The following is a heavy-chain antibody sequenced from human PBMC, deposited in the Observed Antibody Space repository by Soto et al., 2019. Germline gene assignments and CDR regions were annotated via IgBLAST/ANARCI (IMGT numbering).Heavy chain of an antibody. J-gene: IGHJ6*02. D-gene: IGHD5-12*01. Sequence: QVQLEQSGAEVKKPGASVKVSCKASGYTFTRSGISWVRQAPGQGPEWMGWISSYNGDTNYAQTFQGRVTMTTDTSTSKAYMELRSLRSDDTAVYYCARAGVAPYYYYGMDVWGQGTPVTVSS. CDR2: ISSYNGDT. V-gene: IGHV1-18*01. CDR1: GYTFTRSG. CDR3: ARAGVAPYYYYGMDV.